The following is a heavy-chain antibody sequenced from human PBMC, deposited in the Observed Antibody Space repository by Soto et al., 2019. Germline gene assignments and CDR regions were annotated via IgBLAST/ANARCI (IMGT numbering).Heavy chain of an antibody. CDR3: AREEAFDI. V-gene: IGHV1-3*05. CDR2: INAGNGNT. CDR1: GYTFTSYA. J-gene: IGHJ3*02. Sequence: QVQLVQSGAEEKKPGASVKVSCKASGYTFTSYAMHWVRQAPGQRLEWMGWINAGNGNTKYAQKFQGRVTITRDTSASTADMELSSLRSEDTAVYYCAREEAFDIWGQGTMVTVSS.